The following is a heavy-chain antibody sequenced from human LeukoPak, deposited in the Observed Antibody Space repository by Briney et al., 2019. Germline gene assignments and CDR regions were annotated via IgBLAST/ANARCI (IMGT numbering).Heavy chain of an antibody. CDR2: IFYTGST. CDR3: ASGTNYYYGSGSYSIDY. J-gene: IGHJ4*02. CDR1: GGSISSYY. V-gene: IGHV4-59*01. Sequence: PSETLSLTCTVSGGSISSYYWSWIRQPPGKGLEWIGYIFYTGSTNYNPSLKSRVTISVLTSKNRFSLKLSSVTAADTAVYYCASGTNYYYGSGSYSIDYWGQGTLVTVSS. D-gene: IGHD3-10*01.